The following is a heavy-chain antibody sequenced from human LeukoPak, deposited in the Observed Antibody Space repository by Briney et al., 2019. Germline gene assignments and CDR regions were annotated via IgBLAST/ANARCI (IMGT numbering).Heavy chain of an antibody. D-gene: IGHD6-13*01. CDR3: ARFGERPGIAAADTYYYYGMDV. CDR2: INPNSGGT. CDR1: GYTFSGHY. J-gene: IGHJ6*02. Sequence: ASVKVSCKASGYTFSGHYLHWVRQAPGQGLEWMGRINPNSGGTKYAQKFQNRVTMTTDTSTSTAYMELRSLRSDDTAVYYCARFGERPGIAAADTYYYYGMDVWGQGTTVTVSS. V-gene: IGHV1-2*06.